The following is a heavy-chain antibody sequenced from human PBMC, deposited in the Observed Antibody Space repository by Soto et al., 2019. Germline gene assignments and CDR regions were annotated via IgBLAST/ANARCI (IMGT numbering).Heavy chain of an antibody. CDR1: GYTFTSYG. J-gene: IGHJ6*02. Sequence: QVQLVQSGAEVKKPGASVKVSCKASGYTFTSYGISWVRQAPGQGLEWMGWISAYNGNTNYAQKLQGRVTMTTDTATSTAYRELRSLRSDDTAVYYCARDDRGSSWPYYYYGMDVWGQGTTVTVSS. CDR3: ARDDRGSSWPYYYYGMDV. CDR2: ISAYNGNT. D-gene: IGHD2-15*01. V-gene: IGHV1-18*01.